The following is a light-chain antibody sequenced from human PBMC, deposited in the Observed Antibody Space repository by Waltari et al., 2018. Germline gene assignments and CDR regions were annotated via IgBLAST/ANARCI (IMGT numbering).Light chain of an antibody. CDR2: TAS. CDR3: HQYNNWPPGGT. V-gene: IGKV3-15*01. Sequence: EIVMTQSPAALSVSPGERATLPCRASQSVGITLPWSQQKPGQAPRLLISTASTRATGIPARFSGSGSGTEFTLTINSLQSEDSAIYYCHQYNNWPPGGTFGQGTKVELK. J-gene: IGKJ1*01. CDR1: QSVGIT.